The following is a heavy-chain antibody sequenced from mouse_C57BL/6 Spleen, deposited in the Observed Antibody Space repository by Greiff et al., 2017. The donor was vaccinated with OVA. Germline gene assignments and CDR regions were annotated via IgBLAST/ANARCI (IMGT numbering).Heavy chain of an antibody. D-gene: IGHD2-12*01. J-gene: IGHJ1*03. Sequence: QVQLQPPGAELVRPGSSVKLSCKASVYTFTSYWLPWVKQRPLQGLEWLGTLYPSDSETHYNQKFKDKATLTVDKSSSTAYMQLSSLTSEDSAVYYGARSYPRTEYGDVWGTGTTVTVSS. CDR2: LYPSDSET. V-gene: IGHV1-52*01. CDR3: ARSYPRTEYGDV. CDR1: VYTFTSYW.